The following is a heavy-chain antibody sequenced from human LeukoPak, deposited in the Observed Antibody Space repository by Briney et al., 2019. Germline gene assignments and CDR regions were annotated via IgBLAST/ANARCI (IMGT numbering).Heavy chain of an antibody. J-gene: IGHJ4*02. Sequence: GGSLRPSRATAGFTLTNFAMHCVRQAPGKGLEYVSAMSSDGGTTYYANSVKGRFTMSRDKSKNAVYLQMGSLRPDDLSEYYCARGGSRSANDSWGQGTLVTVSS. V-gene: IGHV3-64*01. D-gene: IGHD3-16*02. CDR1: GFTLTNFA. CDR3: ARGGSRSANDS. CDR2: MSSDGGTT.